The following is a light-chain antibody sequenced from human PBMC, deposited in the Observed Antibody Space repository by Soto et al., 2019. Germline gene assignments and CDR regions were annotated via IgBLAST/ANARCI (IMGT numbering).Light chain of an antibody. CDR1: SNDVGGYNL. J-gene: IGLJ3*02. CDR3: CSHVGGSSPQWV. CDR2: EVN. Sequence: QSALTQPASVSGSPGQSITISCTGTSNDVGGYNLGSWFQQHPGKAPKLMISEVNNRPSGVFNRFSGSNSANTSSLTISGLQAEYEADYYCCSHVGGSSPQWVFGGGTKLTVL. V-gene: IGLV2-23*02.